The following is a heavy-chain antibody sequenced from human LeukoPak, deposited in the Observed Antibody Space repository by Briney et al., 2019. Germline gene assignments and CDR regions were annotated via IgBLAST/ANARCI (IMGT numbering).Heavy chain of an antibody. D-gene: IGHD6-13*01. V-gene: IGHV2-5*02. CDR3: ARRREYSSAWYWANFDY. CDR1: GFSLITNGVG. CDR2: IYWDDDK. Sequence: SGPTLVNPTQTLTLTCTFAGFSLITNGVGVGWIRQPPGEALEWLALIYWDDDKRYSPSLRNRLTITKDTSKNQVVLTLTNMDPVDTATYYCARRREYSSAWYWANFDYWGQGTLVTVSS. J-gene: IGHJ4*02.